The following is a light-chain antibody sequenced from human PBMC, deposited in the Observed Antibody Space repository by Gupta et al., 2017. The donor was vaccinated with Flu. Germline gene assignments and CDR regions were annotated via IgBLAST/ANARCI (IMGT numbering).Light chain of an antibody. CDR3: QSYDSSLSGSV. Sequence: QSVLTLPPSVSGAPGQRVTISCTGSSSNIGAGYDVHWYQQLPGTAPKLLIYDNSNRPSGVPDRFSGSKSGASASLAITGLQAEDEADYHCQSYDSSLSGSVFGGGTKLTVL. CDR1: SSNIGAGYD. J-gene: IGLJ3*02. CDR2: DNS. V-gene: IGLV1-40*01.